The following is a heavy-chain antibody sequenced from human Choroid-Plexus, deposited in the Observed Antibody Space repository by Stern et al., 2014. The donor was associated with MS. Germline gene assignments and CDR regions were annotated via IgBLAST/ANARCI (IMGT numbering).Heavy chain of an antibody. V-gene: IGHV3-30*18. J-gene: IGHJ5*02. CDR3: AKDRQYLTYFFDH. CDR2: VSYGGSNK. CDR1: GFTLGSCA. Sequence: VQLVESGGGVVQPGRPLRLSCVASGFTLGSCAMHWVRQAPGTGLEWVAGVSYGGSNKYYADSVKGRFTISRDNSQNTLYMQMSSLRPEDTAVYYCAKDRQYLTYFFDHWGQGSLVTVSS. D-gene: IGHD2/OR15-2a*01.